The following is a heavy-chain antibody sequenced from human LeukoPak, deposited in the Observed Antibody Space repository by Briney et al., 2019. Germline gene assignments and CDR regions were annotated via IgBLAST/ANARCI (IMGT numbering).Heavy chain of an antibody. J-gene: IGHJ4*02. CDR3: AKDVGYYAAGSYLDD. CDR2: ISDAGGIT. D-gene: IGHD3-10*01. Sequence: GGSLRLSCAASGFIFRSYAMSWVRLGPGKGLEWVSGISDAGGITHYSDSVKGRFTITRDNSRNTLYLQMNSLRAEDTAVYYCAKDVGYYAAGSYLDDWGQGTLVTVSS. CDR1: GFIFRSYA. V-gene: IGHV3-23*01.